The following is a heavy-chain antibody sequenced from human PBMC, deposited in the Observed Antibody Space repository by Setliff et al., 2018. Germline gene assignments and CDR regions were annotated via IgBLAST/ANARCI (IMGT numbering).Heavy chain of an antibody. V-gene: IGHV1-3*01. J-gene: IGHJ3*02. Sequence: ASVKVSCKASGYTFTSYAMHWVRQAPGQRLEWMGWINAGNGNTGYAQKFQGRVTMTRSTSISTAFMELSSLTSEDTAVYYCARVPRGRDDAFDIWGQGTVVTVSS. CDR3: ARVPRGRDDAFDI. CDR1: GYTFTSYA. D-gene: IGHD3-10*01. CDR2: INAGNGNT.